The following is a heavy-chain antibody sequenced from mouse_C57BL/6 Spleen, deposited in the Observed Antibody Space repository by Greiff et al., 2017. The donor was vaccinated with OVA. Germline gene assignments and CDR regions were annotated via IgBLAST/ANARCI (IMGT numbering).Heavy chain of an antibody. V-gene: IGHV3-6*01. CDR1: GYSITSGYY. J-gene: IGHJ2*01. CDR3: ARTLRLYFDY. D-gene: IGHD3-2*02. CDR2: ISYDGSN. Sequence: EVQLVESGPGLVKPSQSLSLTCSVTGYSITSGYYWNWIRQFPGNKLEWMGYISYDGSNNYNPSLKNRISITRDTSKNQFFLKLNSVTTEDTATYYCARTLRLYFDYWGQGTTLTVSS.